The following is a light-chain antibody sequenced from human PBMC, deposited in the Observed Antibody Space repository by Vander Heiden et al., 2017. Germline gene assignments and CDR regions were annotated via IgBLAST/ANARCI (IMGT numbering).Light chain of an antibody. J-gene: IGLJ2*01. V-gene: IGLV3-1*01. CDR1: KLGDKY. CDR3: QAWDSSTVV. Sequence: SYELTQPPSVSVSPGQTARITCSGDKLGDKYACWYQQKPGQSPVLVIYQDSKRPEGIPERFSGSNSGNTATLTISGTQAMDEADYYCQAWDSSTVVFGGGTKLTVL. CDR2: QDS.